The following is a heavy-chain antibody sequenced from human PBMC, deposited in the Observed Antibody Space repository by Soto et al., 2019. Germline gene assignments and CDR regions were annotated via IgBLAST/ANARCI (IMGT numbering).Heavy chain of an antibody. J-gene: IGHJ6*02. CDR3: ASDKVRLQLGGNYFYILDV. CDR1: GGTFSTSA. V-gene: IGHV1-69*12. CDR2: IMPVFPTP. Sequence: QVQLEQSGAEVKKPGSSVKVSCKASGGTFSTSAISWVRQAPGQGLEWMGGIMPVFPTPDYAQKLQGRVTITADESTATAYLELSGLRSDDTAVYFCASDKVRLQLGGNYFYILDVWGQGTTVTVSS. D-gene: IGHD5-12*01.